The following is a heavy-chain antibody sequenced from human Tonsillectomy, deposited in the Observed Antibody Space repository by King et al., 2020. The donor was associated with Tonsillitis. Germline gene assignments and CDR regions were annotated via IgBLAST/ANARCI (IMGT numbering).Heavy chain of an antibody. D-gene: IGHD2-15*01. V-gene: IGHV4-34*01. CDR1: GGSFSGYY. CDR2: INHSGST. J-gene: IGHJ4*02. Sequence: VQLPQWGAGLLKPSETLSLTCAVYGGSFSGYYWSWIRQPPGKGLEWIGEINHSGSTNYNPSLKSRVTISVDTSKNQFSLKLSSVTAADTAVYYCARGRYCSGGSCYSKRPYYFDYWGQGTLVTVSS. CDR3: ARGRYCSGGSCYSKRPYYFDY.